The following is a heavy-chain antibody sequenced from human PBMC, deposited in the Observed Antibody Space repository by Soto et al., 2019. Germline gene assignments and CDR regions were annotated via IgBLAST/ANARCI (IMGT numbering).Heavy chain of an antibody. CDR1: GGSISSRSYF. D-gene: IGHD7-27*01. J-gene: IGHJ5*02. Sequence: PSETLSLTCTVSGGSISSRSYFWGWIRQPPGKGLEWIGNIYYSGSTYYNASLKSRVTISVDTSKNHFSLKLTSVAAADTAVYYCARRWGTNWFDPWGKGTLVTVSS. V-gene: IGHV4-39*02. CDR3: ARRWGTNWFDP. CDR2: IYYSGST.